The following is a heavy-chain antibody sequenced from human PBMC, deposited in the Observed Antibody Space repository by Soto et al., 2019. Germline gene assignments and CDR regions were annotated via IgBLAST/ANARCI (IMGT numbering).Heavy chain of an antibody. CDR3: ARHSGSYFRDY. CDR2: IYHSGST. CDR1: GDSIISSNW. V-gene: IGHV4-4*02. J-gene: IGHJ4*02. D-gene: IGHD1-26*01. Sequence: SETLSLTCAVSGDSIISSNWWSLVRQPPGKGLEWIGEIYHSGSTNYNPSLKSRVTISVDKSKNQFSLNLNSVTAADTAVYYCARHSGSYFRDYWGQGTLVTVSS.